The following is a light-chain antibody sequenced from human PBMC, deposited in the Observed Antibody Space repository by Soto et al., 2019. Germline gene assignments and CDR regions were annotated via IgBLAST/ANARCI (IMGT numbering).Light chain of an antibody. Sequence: QCALTQPASVSGSPGQSITISCTGTSSTVGGFNVVSWYQQHPGKAPKVIIYEGIKRPSGVSNRFSGSNSGSTASLTISGLQAEDEADYYCCSYVGATTHVFGTGTKLTVL. V-gene: IGLV2-23*01. CDR1: SSTVGGFNV. CDR2: EGI. CDR3: CSYVGATTHV. J-gene: IGLJ1*01.